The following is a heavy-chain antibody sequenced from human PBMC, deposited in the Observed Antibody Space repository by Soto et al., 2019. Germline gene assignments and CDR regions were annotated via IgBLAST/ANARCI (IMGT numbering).Heavy chain of an antibody. V-gene: IGHV1-2*04. Sequence: ASVKVSCKASGYTFTGYYMHWVRQAPGQGLEWMGWINPNSGGTNYAQKFQGWVTMTRDTSISTAYMELSRLRSDDTAVYYSARGENVVVPAALPWFDPWGPGTLVTVSS. J-gene: IGHJ5*02. CDR2: INPNSGGT. CDR1: GYTFTGYY. D-gene: IGHD2-2*01. CDR3: ARGENVVVPAALPWFDP.